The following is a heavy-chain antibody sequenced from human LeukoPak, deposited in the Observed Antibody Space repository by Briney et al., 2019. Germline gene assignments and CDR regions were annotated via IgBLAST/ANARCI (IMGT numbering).Heavy chain of an antibody. V-gene: IGHV3-11*01. D-gene: IGHD2-2*01. Sequence: GGSLRLSCAASGFTFSDYYMSWIRQAPGKGLEWVSYISSSGSTIYYADSVKGRFTISRDNAKNSLYLQMNSLRAEDTAVYYCARDCSSTSCYLRYYYYGMGVWGQGTTVTVSS. J-gene: IGHJ6*02. CDR3: ARDCSSTSCYLRYYYYGMGV. CDR1: GFTFSDYY. CDR2: ISSSGSTI.